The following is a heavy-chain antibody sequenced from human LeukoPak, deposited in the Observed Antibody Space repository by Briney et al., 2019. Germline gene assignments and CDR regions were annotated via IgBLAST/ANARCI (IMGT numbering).Heavy chain of an antibody. D-gene: IGHD3-10*01. Sequence: SEPLSLTCTVSGDSISSSSYYWGWIRQPPGKGLEWIGNIYYSGNTYYNPSLKSRVTISVDTSKNQFSLKLSSVTAADTAVYYCARHGGGSGSYYKSPFDYWGQGTLVTVSS. J-gene: IGHJ4*02. CDR2: IYYSGNT. V-gene: IGHV4-39*01. CDR1: GDSISSSSYY. CDR3: ARHGGGSGSYYKSPFDY.